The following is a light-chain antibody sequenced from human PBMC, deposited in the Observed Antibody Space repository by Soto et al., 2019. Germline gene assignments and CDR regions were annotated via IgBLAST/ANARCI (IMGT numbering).Light chain of an antibody. V-gene: IGLV2-14*01. CDR2: DVS. J-gene: IGLJ1*01. CDR3: SSYTSSHYV. Sequence: QSALTQPASVSGSPGQSITISCTGTSSDVGGYNYVSWYQQHPGKAPKLMIYDVSNRPSGVSNRSSGSKSGNTASLTISGLQAEDEADYYCSSYTSSHYVFGTGTKLTVL. CDR1: SSDVGGYNY.